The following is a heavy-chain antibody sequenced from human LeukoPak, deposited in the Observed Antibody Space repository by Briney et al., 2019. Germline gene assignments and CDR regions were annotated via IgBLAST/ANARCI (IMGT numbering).Heavy chain of an antibody. Sequence: GASVKVSCKASGYTFTSYYMHWVRQAPGQGLEWMGIINPSGGSTSYAQKFQGRVTMTRDTSTSTVYMELSSLRSEDTAVYYCAREPYNWRTQYYFVYWGQGTLVTVSS. CDR2: INPSGGST. CDR3: AREPYNWRTQYYFVY. D-gene: IGHD1-1*01. CDR1: GYTFTSYY. V-gene: IGHV1-46*01. J-gene: IGHJ4*02.